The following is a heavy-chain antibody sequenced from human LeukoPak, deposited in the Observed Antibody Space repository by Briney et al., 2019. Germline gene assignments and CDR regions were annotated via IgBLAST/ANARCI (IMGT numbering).Heavy chain of an antibody. CDR2: IIPIFGTA. D-gene: IGHD3-10*01. Sequence: SVKVSCKASGGTFSSYAISWVRRAPGQGLEWMGGIIPIFGTANYAQKFQGRVTITADKSTSTAYMELSSLRSEDTAVYYCARHADYYGSGSYDYWGQGTLVTVSS. J-gene: IGHJ4*02. CDR1: GGTFSSYA. V-gene: IGHV1-69*06. CDR3: ARHADYYGSGSYDY.